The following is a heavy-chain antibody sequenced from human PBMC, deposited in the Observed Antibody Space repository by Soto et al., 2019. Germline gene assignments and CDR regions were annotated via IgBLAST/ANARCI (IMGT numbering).Heavy chain of an antibody. Sequence: QVQLVQSGAEVKNPGASVKVSCKASGYTFTRYGIGWARQAPGQGLEWMGWINTYNGNTNYAQNDQGRVTLTTDTSTSTAYTELRSLRSNDTAIYYCAMVDVYVTPSPQDVWGQGTTVIVSS. J-gene: IGHJ6*02. CDR3: AMVDVYVTPSPQDV. CDR1: GYTFTRYG. CDR2: INTYNGNT. V-gene: IGHV1-18*01. D-gene: IGHD3-16*01.